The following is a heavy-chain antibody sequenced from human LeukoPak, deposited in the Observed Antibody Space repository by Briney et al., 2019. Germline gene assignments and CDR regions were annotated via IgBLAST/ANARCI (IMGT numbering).Heavy chain of an antibody. D-gene: IGHD2-21*02. V-gene: IGHV3-21*03. CDR2: ISSSSSYI. J-gene: IGHJ5*02. Sequence: GGSLRLSCAASGFTFSSYSMNWVRQAPGKGLEWVSSISSSSSYIYYADSVKGRFTISRDNAKNSLYLQMNSLKTEDTAVYYCSTEGLAYCDGDCYSWGQGTLVTVSS. CDR3: STEGLAYCDGDCYS. CDR1: GFTFSSYS.